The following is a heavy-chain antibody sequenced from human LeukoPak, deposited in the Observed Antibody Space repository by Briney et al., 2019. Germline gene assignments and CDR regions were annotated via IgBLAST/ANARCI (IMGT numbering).Heavy chain of an antibody. CDR1: GFTFSRYI. J-gene: IGHJ4*02. V-gene: IGHV3-48*02. CDR3: ARESELSIVVVPTNFDF. Sequence: GGSLRLSCAASGFTFSRYIMSWVRQAPGKGLEWVSYISSSSGTIYYADSVKGRFTISRDNAKNSLYLQMNSLRDEDTAVYYCARESELSIVVVPTNFDFWGQGTVVTVSS. CDR2: ISSSSGTI. D-gene: IGHD3-22*01.